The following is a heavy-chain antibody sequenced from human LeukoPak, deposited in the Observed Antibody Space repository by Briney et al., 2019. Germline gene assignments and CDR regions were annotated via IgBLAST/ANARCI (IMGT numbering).Heavy chain of an antibody. J-gene: IGHJ6*03. Sequence: PGGSLRLSCAASGFTFEDYAMSWVRQAPGKGLEWVAGINWNGASAGYGDSVKGRFTISRDNAKKSLYLQMNGLRAEDTALYYCARGQYCRGDSCFLYMDVWGKGITITVSS. V-gene: IGHV3-20*04. CDR3: ARGQYCRGDSCFLYMDV. CDR1: GFTFEDYA. CDR2: INWNGASA. D-gene: IGHD2-15*01.